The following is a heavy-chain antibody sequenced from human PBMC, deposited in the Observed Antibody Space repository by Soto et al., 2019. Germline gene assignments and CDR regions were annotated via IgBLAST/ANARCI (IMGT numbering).Heavy chain of an antibody. Sequence: PAETLSRTFPVSGGSIRRSDYYWSWVRQLPVRVLEWIGYIYYSGSTFYNPSLMSRLAISVDTSRNQFSLSLTSVTAADTAVYYCARLESVTRSLGYFDYWGQG. V-gene: IGHV4-31*03. J-gene: IGHJ4*02. CDR2: IYYSGST. CDR1: GGSIRRSDYY. CDR3: ARLESVTRSLGYFDY. D-gene: IGHD7-27*01.